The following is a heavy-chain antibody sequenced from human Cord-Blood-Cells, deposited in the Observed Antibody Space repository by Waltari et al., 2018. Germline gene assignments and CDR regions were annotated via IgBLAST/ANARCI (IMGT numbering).Heavy chain of an antibody. CDR3: ALTGVNFDY. CDR1: GSTFSSYG. D-gene: IGHD7-27*01. CDR2: ISYDGSNK. J-gene: IGHJ4*02. V-gene: IGHV3-30*03. Sequence: QVQLVESGGGVVQPGRSLSLSCAASGSTFSSYGMHWVRQAPGKGLEWVAVISYDGSNKYYADSVKGRFTISRDNSKNTLYLQMNSLRAEDTAVYYCALTGVNFDYWGQGTLVTVSS.